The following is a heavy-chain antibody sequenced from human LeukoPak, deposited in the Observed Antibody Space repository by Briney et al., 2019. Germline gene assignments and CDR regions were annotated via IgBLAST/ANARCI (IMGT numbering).Heavy chain of an antibody. J-gene: IGHJ4*02. CDR2: ISNSSSYI. CDR1: GFTFSNYG. V-gene: IGHV3-21*01. Sequence: GGSLRLPCVASGFTFSNYGMNWVPQAPGKGLEWVSSISNSSSYIYYADSVKGRFTISRDNAKNSLYLQMNSLRAEDTAVYYCARSYYYGSGSGDYWGQGTLVTVCS. D-gene: IGHD3-10*01. CDR3: ARSYYYGSGSGDY.